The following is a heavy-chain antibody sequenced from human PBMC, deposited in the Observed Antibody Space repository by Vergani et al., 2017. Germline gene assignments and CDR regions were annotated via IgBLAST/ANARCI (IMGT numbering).Heavy chain of an antibody. CDR1: GFTFSSSA. CDR3: VKDRDSSPYYYCMDV. V-gene: IGHV3-9*01. D-gene: IGHD6-13*01. Sequence: EVQLLESGGGFVQPGGSLRLSCAASGFTFSSSAMHWVRQAPGKGLEWVSSINWNSDNVGYAYSVMGRFTISRDNAKNSLFLQMNSHTTEDTALYYYVKDRDSSPYYYCMDVWGKGTTVTVSS. CDR2: INWNSDNV. J-gene: IGHJ6*03.